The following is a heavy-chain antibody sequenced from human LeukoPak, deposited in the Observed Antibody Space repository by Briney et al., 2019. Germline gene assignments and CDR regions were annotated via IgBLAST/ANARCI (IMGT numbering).Heavy chain of an antibody. V-gene: IGHV4-30-2*01. CDR2: IYHSGST. Sequence: SETLSLTCTVSGGSISSGGYYWSWIRQPPGKGLEWIGYIYHSGSTYYNPSLKSRVTISVDRSKNQFSLKLSSVTAADTAVYYCARDPGYGGNFRYFQHWGQGTLVTVSS. D-gene: IGHD4-23*01. J-gene: IGHJ1*01. CDR1: GGSISSGGYY. CDR3: ARDPGYGGNFRYFQH.